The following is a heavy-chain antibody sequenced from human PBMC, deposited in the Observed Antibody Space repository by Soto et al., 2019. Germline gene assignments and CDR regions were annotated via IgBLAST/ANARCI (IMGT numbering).Heavy chain of an antibody. CDR3: ARDSTGGYDSSGYLYDF. Sequence: GGSLRLSCAASGFTFSSYAMHWVRQAPGKGLEWVAVISYDGSNKYYADSVKGRFTISRDNSKNTLYLQMNSLRAEDTAVYYCARDSTGGYDSSGYLYDFWGQRSSVTGSS. D-gene: IGHD3-22*01. CDR2: ISYDGSNK. V-gene: IGHV3-30-3*01. CDR1: GFTFSSYA. J-gene: IGHJ4*02.